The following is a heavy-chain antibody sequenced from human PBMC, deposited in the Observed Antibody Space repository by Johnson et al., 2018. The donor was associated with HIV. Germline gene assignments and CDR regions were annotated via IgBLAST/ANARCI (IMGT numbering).Heavy chain of an antibody. CDR2: ITWNSDNI. Sequence: VQLVESGGGLIQPGGSLRLSCAASGFTFDDFAMHWVRQGPGKGLEWVSSITWNSDNIAYADSVKGRFTISRDNSKNSLYLQMNSLRAEDTAVYYCARGYEQWPGYPQYIWGQGTMVTVSS. CDR1: GFTFDDFA. J-gene: IGHJ3*02. V-gene: IGHV3-9*01. CDR3: ARGYEQWPGYPQYI. D-gene: IGHD6-19*01.